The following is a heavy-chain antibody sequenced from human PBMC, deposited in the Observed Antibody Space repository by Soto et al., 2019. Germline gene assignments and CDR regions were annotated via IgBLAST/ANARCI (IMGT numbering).Heavy chain of an antibody. CDR3: AKDKVPVVVTAPLDY. Sequence: QVQLLESGGGVVQPGRSLRLSCAASGFTFSSYGMHWVRQAPGKGLEWVAVISYDGSNKYYADSVKGRFTISRDNSKNTLYLQMNSLRAEDTAVYYCAKDKVPVVVTAPLDYWGQGTLVTVSS. J-gene: IGHJ4*02. CDR2: ISYDGSNK. D-gene: IGHD2-21*02. CDR1: GFTFSSYG. V-gene: IGHV3-30*18.